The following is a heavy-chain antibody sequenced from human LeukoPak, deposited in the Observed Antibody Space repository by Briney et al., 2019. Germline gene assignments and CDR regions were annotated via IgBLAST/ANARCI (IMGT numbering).Heavy chain of an antibody. Sequence: PGRSLRLSCTASAFTVSRNYMGSVRQAPGKGLEWDSLIFSNGDTHYADSVKGRFTISRDTSKNTVSRQMNSLRVEDTAMYYCTRDQMNYWGQGTLVTVSS. J-gene: IGHJ4*02. V-gene: IGHV3-53*01. CDR3: TRDQMNY. D-gene: IGHD5-24*01. CDR1: AFTVSRNY. CDR2: IFSNGDT.